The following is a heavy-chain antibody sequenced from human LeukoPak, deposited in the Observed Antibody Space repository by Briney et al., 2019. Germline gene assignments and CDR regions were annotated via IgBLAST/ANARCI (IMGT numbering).Heavy chain of an antibody. D-gene: IGHD1-7*01. CDR1: GGTFSSYA. J-gene: IGHJ4*02. Sequence: GASVKVSCEASGGTFSSYAISWVRQAPGQGLEWMGGIIPIFGTANYAQKFQGRVTITADESTSTAYMELSSLRSEDTAVYYCAREGGHWNYVFDYWGQGTLVTVSS. CDR2: IIPIFGTA. V-gene: IGHV1-69*13. CDR3: AREGGHWNYVFDY.